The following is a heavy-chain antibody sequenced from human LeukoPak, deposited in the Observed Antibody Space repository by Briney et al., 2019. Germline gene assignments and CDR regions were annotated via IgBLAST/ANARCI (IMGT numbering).Heavy chain of an antibody. V-gene: IGHV1-2*02. CDR3: ARDGACSSTSCQNFDY. CDR2: INPYSGAT. CDR1: GYSFTDYY. Sequence: ASVTVSFKASGYSFTDYYMHWVRQAPGQGREWMGWINPYSGATNYVQKFQGRVTMTRDTSISTAYMELSRLRSDDTSVYYCARDGACSSTSCQNFDYWGQGTLVTVSS. J-gene: IGHJ4*02. D-gene: IGHD2-2*01.